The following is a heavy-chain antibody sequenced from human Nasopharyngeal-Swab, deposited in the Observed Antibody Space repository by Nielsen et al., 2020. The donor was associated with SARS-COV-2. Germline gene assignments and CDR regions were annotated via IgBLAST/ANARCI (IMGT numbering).Heavy chain of an antibody. Sequence: GGSLRLSCAASGFTFSSYGMHWVRPAPGKGLEWVAVIWYDGSNKYYADSVKGRFTISRDNSKNTLYLQMNSLRAEDTAVYYCAREGITAVPFLDYWGQGTLVTVSS. V-gene: IGHV3-33*08. CDR1: GFTFSSYG. J-gene: IGHJ4*02. D-gene: IGHD6-13*01. CDR3: AREGITAVPFLDY. CDR2: IWYDGSNK.